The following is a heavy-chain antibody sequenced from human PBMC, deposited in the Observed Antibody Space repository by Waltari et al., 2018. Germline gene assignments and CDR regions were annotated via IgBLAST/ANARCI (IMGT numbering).Heavy chain of an antibody. Sequence: QVQLQQWGAGLLKPSETLSLTCAVSGGAFSGYYWSWIRQSPGKGLEWIGEINHSGSTNYNPSLKSRVTISVDTSKKQFSLKVSSVTAADTAVYYCARQFSSGWYSEYWGQGTLVTVSS. CDR1: GGAFSGYY. D-gene: IGHD6-19*01. CDR3: ARQFSSGWYSEY. V-gene: IGHV4-34*01. CDR2: INHSGST. J-gene: IGHJ4*02.